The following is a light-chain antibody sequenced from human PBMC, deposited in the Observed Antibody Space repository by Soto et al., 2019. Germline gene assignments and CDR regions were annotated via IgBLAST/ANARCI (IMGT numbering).Light chain of an antibody. CDR1: SSNIGNNY. CDR3: GTWDSSLRGV. V-gene: IGLV1-51*01. J-gene: IGLJ2*01. Sequence: QSVLTQPPSVSAAPGQKVTISCSGSSSNIGNNYVSWYQQLPGTAPKLLIYDNNKRPSGIPDRFSGSKSGTSATLGITGLQTGDEADYYCGTWDSSLRGVFGGGTK. CDR2: DNN.